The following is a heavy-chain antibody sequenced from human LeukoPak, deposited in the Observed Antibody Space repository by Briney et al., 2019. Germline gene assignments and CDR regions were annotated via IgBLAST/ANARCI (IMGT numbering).Heavy chain of an antibody. V-gene: IGHV4-39*01. J-gene: IGHJ4*02. D-gene: IGHD3-10*01. Sequence: SETLSLTCTVSGGSISSSSYYWGWIRQPPGKGLEWIGSIYYSGSTYYNPSLKSRVTISVDTSKNQFSLKLSSVTAADTAVYYCARLGALLWFGDSDYWGQGTLVTVSS. CDR1: GGSISSSSYY. CDR2: IYYSGST. CDR3: ARLGALLWFGDSDY.